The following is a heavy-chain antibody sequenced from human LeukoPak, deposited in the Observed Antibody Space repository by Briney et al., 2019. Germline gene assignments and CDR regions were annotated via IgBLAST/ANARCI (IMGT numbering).Heavy chain of an antibody. CDR2: ISSSSSYI. D-gene: IGHD1-26*01. Sequence: GGSLRLSCAASGFTFSSYSMNWVRQAPGKGLEWVSSISSSSSYIYYADSVKGRFTISRDNAKNSLYLQMNSLRAKDTAVYYCARLPWGSGSFFYYYYMDVWGKGTTVTVSS. J-gene: IGHJ6*03. CDR3: ARLPWGSGSFFYYYYMDV. CDR1: GFTFSSYS. V-gene: IGHV3-21*01.